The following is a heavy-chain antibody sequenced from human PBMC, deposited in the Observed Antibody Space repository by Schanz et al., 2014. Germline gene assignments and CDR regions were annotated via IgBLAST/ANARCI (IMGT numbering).Heavy chain of an antibody. CDR1: GGSISSGGYT. CDR3: ARAAGPVDY. J-gene: IGHJ4*02. V-gene: IGHV4-30-4*07. CDR2: IYYSGST. D-gene: IGHD6-13*01. Sequence: QVQLQESGPGLVKPSQTLSLTCAVSGGSISSGGYTWSWIRQPPGKGREWIGYIYYSGSTYYNPSLKSRVTISVDTSKNQFSLMLGSVTAADTAVYYCARAAGPVDYWGQGTLVTVSS.